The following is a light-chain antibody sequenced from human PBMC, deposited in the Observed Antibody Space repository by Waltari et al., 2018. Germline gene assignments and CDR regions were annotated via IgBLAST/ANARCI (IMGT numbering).Light chain of an antibody. CDR3: QHYVSLPAT. CDR1: QSIIKY. CDR2: HTS. V-gene: IGKV3-20*01. Sequence: EIVLTQSPGTLSLSPGERATLSCRASQSIIKYLAWYQKKPCQAPRLLIYHTSIRAAGIPDRFSGSGSGTDFSLFISRLEPEDFAVYYCQHYVSLPATFGQGTKVEIK. J-gene: IGKJ1*01.